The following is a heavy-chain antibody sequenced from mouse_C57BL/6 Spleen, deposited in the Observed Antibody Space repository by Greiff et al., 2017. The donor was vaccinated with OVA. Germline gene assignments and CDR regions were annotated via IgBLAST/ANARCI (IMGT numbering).Heavy chain of an antibody. Sequence: VKLQQPGAELVRPGSSVKLSCKASGYTFTSYWMHWVKQRPIQGLEWIGNIDPSDSETHYNQKFKDKATLTVDKSSSTAYMQLSSLTSEDSAVYYCARRGKNYAMDYWGQGTSVTVSS. J-gene: IGHJ4*01. V-gene: IGHV1-52*01. CDR3: ARRGKNYAMDY. CDR2: IDPSDSET. CDR1: GYTFTSYW.